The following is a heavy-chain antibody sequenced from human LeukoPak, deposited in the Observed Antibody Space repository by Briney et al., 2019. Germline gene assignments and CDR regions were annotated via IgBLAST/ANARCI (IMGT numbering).Heavy chain of an antibody. D-gene: IGHD3-22*01. CDR1: GGTFSSYA. CDR2: IIPIFGIA. J-gene: IGHJ4*01. Sequence: SVKVSCKASGGTFSSYAISWVRQAPGQGLEWMGRIIPIFGIANYAQKFQGRVTITADKSTSTAYMELSSLRSEDTAVYYCAGNRSGGERELYNGGQGPLVPVS. V-gene: IGHV1-69*04. CDR3: AGNRSGGERELYN.